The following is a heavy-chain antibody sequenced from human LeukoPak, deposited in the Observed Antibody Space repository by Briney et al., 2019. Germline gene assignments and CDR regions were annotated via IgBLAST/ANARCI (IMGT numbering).Heavy chain of an antibody. J-gene: IGHJ4*02. V-gene: IGHV3-21*01. CDR2: ITSGGHI. CDR3: ARGAEYYYDSSGYFPFDY. D-gene: IGHD3-22*01. CDR1: GFTFSSYS. Sequence: GGSLRLSCAASGFTFSSYSMNWVRQAPGKGLEWVSSITSGGHIYYPDSLKGRFTISRDNAKNSLYLQMNSLRAEDTAIYYCARGAEYYYDSSGYFPFDYWGQGTLVTVSS.